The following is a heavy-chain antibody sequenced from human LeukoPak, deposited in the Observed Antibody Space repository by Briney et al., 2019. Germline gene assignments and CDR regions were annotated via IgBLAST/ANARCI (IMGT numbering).Heavy chain of an antibody. CDR1: GFTFSGSA. CDR2: IRSKANSYAT. J-gene: IGHJ6*02. V-gene: IGHV3-73*01. D-gene: IGHD1-20*01. CDR3: ASQGNWNERQAPRASYYYYGMDV. Sequence: PGGSLKLSCAASGFTFSGSAMHWVRQASGKGLEWVGRIRSKANSYATAYAASAKGRFTISRDDSKNTLYLQMNSLRAEDTAVYYCASQGNWNERQAPRASYYYYGMDVWGQGTTVTVSS.